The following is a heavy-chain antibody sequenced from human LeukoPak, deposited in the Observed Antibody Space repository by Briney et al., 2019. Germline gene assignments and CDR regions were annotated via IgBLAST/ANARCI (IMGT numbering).Heavy chain of an antibody. D-gene: IGHD3-3*01. V-gene: IGHV1-69*02. Sequence: SVKVSCKASGGTFSSYTISWLRQAPGQGLEWMGRILPILGIANYAQKFQGRVTITADKSTSTAYMELSSLRSEDTAVYYCASGLRFLEWLPVDYWGQGTLVTVSS. CDR3: ASGLRFLEWLPVDY. J-gene: IGHJ4*02. CDR2: ILPILGIA. CDR1: GGTFSSYT.